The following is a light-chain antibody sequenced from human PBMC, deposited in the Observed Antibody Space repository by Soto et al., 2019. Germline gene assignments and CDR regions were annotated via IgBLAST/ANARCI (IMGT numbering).Light chain of an antibody. Sequence: QSVLTQPPSASGSPGQSVTISCTGTSSDVGAHNFVTWHQQHPGKAPKLMISEVSKRPSGVPDRFSGSRSGNTASLTVSGLQAEDEADYYCSSYAGSNNYVFGPGTKVTVL. CDR2: EVS. CDR3: SSYAGSNNYV. CDR1: SSDVGAHNF. J-gene: IGLJ1*01. V-gene: IGLV2-8*01.